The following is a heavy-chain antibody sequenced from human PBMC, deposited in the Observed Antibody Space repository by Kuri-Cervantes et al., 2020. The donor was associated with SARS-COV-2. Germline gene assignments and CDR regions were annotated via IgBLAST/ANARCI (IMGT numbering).Heavy chain of an antibody. CDR1: GYSFTSYW. CDR3: ARRVRESLYYYMDV. Sequence: KVSCKGSGYSFTSYWIGWVRQMPGKGLEWMGIIYPGNSDTRYSPSFQGQVTISADKSISTAYLQWSSLKASDTAMYYCARRVRESLYYYMDVWGKGTTVTVSS. J-gene: IGHJ6*03. V-gene: IGHV5-51*01. D-gene: IGHD3-16*01. CDR2: IYPGNSDT.